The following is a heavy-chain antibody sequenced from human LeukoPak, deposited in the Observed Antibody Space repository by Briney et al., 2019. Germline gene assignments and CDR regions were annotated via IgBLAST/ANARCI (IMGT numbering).Heavy chain of an antibody. CDR3: ARGSRPGLVGY. CDR1: GGSFSGYY. Sequence: SETLSLTCAVYGGSFSGYYWSWIRQRPGKGLEWIGEINHSGSTNYNPSLKSRVTISVDTSKNQFSLKLSSVTAADTAVYYCARGSRPGLVGYWGQGTLVTVSS. D-gene: IGHD3-10*01. V-gene: IGHV4-34*01. CDR2: INHSGST. J-gene: IGHJ4*02.